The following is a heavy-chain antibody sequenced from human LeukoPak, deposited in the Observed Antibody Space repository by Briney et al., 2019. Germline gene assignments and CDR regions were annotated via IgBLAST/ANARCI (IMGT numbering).Heavy chain of an antibody. Sequence: ASVKVSCKVSGYTPTELSMHWVRQAPGKGLEWMGGFDPEDGETIYAQKFQGRVTMTEDTSTATAYMELNSLRSDDTAVYYCATDPGELAPAAKGPRGDYCYGMDVWGQGTTVTVSS. CDR1: GYTPTELS. V-gene: IGHV1-24*01. CDR2: FDPEDGET. J-gene: IGHJ6*02. D-gene: IGHD2-2*01. CDR3: ATDPGELAPAAKGPRGDYCYGMDV.